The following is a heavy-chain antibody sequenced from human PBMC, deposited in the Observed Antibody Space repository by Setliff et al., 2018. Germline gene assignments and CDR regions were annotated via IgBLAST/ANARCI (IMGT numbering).Heavy chain of an antibody. Sequence: SETLSLTCTVSGGSMSSGPNYWSWIRQPAGRGLEWVGRIYVTESTKYNPSLKSRVTLSRDTSKNQFSLKLSSVTAAAAALYYCAASRAYTGAVEEWFLPKTFDFWGQGSPVTVSS. V-gene: IGHV4-61*02. J-gene: IGHJ4*02. CDR3: AASRAYTGAVEEWFLPKTFDF. CDR2: IYVTEST. CDR1: GGSMSSGPNY. D-gene: IGHD3-10*01.